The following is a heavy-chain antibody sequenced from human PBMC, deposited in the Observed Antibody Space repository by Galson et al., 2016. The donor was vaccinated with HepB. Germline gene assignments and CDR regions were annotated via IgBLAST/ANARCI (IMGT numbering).Heavy chain of an antibody. CDR2: ISPGGST. D-gene: IGHD2-15*01. Sequence: SLRLSCAASGFTFSSYGMSWVRQAPVQGLEWVSSISPGGSTYTDSVKGRFTISRDNSRNTLYLEMNSLRAEDTAVYYCAKRGGLKYYFDCWGQGTLVTVSS. J-gene: IGHJ4*02. V-gene: IGHV3-23*01. CDR1: GFTFSSYG. CDR3: AKRGGLKYYFDC.